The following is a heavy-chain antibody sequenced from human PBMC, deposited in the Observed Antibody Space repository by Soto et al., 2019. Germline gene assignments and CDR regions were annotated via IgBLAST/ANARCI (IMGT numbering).Heavy chain of an antibody. V-gene: IGHV1-46*01. D-gene: IGHD3-10*01. Sequence: ASVKVSCKASGYTFTSYYMHWVRQAPGQGLEWMGIINPSGGSTSYAQKFQGRVTMTRDTSTSTVYMELSSLRSEDTAVYYCARDPLSITMVRGAYNWFDPWGQGTLVTVS. J-gene: IGHJ5*02. CDR2: INPSGGST. CDR3: ARDPLSITMVRGAYNWFDP. CDR1: GYTFTSYY.